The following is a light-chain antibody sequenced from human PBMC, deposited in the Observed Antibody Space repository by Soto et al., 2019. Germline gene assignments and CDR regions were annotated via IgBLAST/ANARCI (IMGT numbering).Light chain of an antibody. CDR2: GAS. CDR1: QSVSSSF. Sequence: EIVLTQSPGTLSLSPGERATLSCRASQSVSSSFLAWYQQKPGQAPRLLIYGASTRATGMPDRFSGSGSGTDFTITISRLEPEDFSVYYCQQYDRSPWTFGQGTKGEIK. V-gene: IGKV3-20*01. J-gene: IGKJ1*01. CDR3: QQYDRSPWT.